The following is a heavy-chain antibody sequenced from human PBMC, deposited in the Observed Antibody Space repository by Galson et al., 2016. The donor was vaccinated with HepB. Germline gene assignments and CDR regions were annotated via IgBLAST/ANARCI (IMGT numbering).Heavy chain of an antibody. V-gene: IGHV4-30-2*01. CDR2: IYHSGST. Sequence: LSLTCAVSGGSISSGGYSWSWLRQPPGKGLEWIGYIYHSGSTYYNPSLKSRVTISVDRSKNQFSLKLSSVTAADTAVYYCARGGTGTTDSWFDPWGQGTLVTVSS. CDR3: ARGGTGTTDSWFDP. D-gene: IGHD1-14*01. CDR1: GGSISSGGYS. J-gene: IGHJ5*02.